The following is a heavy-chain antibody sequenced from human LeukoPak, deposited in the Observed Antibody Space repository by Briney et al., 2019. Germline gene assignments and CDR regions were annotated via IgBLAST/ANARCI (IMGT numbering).Heavy chain of an antibody. J-gene: IGHJ4*02. Sequence: SETLSLTCTVSGGSISSYYWSWIRQPPGKGLEWIGYIYYTGSTNYNPSLKSRVTISVDTSKNQFSLKLSSVTAADTAVYYCARPGGSSSGSVVDYWGQGTLVTVSS. CDR3: ARPGGSSSGSVVDY. V-gene: IGHV4-59*12. D-gene: IGHD6-13*01. CDR2: IYYTGST. CDR1: GGSISSYY.